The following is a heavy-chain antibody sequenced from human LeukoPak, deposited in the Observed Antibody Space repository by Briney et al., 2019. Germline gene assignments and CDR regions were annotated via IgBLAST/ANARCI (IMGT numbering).Heavy chain of an antibody. V-gene: IGHV3-48*01. Sequence: GGSLRLSCAASGFTFSSYSMNWVRQAPGKGLEWGSYISRSSSTIYYAASVKGRFTIARDNAKNSLYLQMNSLRAEGTAVYYCAREGSAYSVYYFDYWGQGTLVTVSS. D-gene: IGHD2-21*01. J-gene: IGHJ4*02. CDR1: GFTFSSYS. CDR2: ISRSSSTI. CDR3: AREGSAYSVYYFDY.